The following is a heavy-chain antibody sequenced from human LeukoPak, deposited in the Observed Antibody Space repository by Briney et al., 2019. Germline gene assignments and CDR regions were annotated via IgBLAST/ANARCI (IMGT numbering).Heavy chain of an antibody. J-gene: IGHJ4*02. V-gene: IGHV4-59*01. CDR1: GGSISRYY. CDR3: AREKFPGYNYGTFDY. CDR2: IYYSGST. D-gene: IGHD5-18*01. Sequence: SETLSVTCTVSGGSISRYYWSWIRQPPGKGLEWIGFIYYSGSTNYNPSFKSRVTLSVDTSKNQFSLKLSSVTAADTAVYYCAREKFPGYNYGTFDYWGQGTLVTVSS.